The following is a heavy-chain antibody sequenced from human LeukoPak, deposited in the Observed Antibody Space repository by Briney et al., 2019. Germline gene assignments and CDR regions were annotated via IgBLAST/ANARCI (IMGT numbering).Heavy chain of an antibody. Sequence: PSETLSLTCAVYGGSFSGYYWSWIRQPPGKGLEWIGEINHSGNTNYNPSLKSRVTISVDTSKNQFSLKLSSVTAADTAVYYCARTRSIVVVPAARPPYGMDVWGQGTTVTVSS. V-gene: IGHV4-34*01. CDR1: GGSFSGYY. CDR3: ARTRSIVVVPAARPPYGMDV. D-gene: IGHD2-2*01. CDR2: INHSGNT. J-gene: IGHJ6*02.